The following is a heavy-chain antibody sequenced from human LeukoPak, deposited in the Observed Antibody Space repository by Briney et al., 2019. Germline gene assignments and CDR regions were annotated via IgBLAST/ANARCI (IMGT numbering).Heavy chain of an antibody. Sequence: GGSLILSCSASGFTFSSYAMHWGRQAPGEGLEYVSAISSSGDSTYYADSVKGRFTISRDNSKNTLYLQMSSLRPEDAAVYYCVKDGMAVAGTAPLDYWGLGILVTVSS. CDR3: VKDGMAVAGTAPLDY. CDR1: GFTFSSYA. CDR2: ISSSGDST. J-gene: IGHJ4*02. V-gene: IGHV3-64D*08. D-gene: IGHD6-19*01.